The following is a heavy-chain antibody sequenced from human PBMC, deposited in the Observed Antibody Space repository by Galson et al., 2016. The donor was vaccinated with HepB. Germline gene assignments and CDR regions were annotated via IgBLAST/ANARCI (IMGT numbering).Heavy chain of an antibody. D-gene: IGHD4-23*01. CDR3: AHFDYGGQNLDY. CDR2: IYWDDEK. CDR1: GFSLTTTGVG. Sequence: PALVKPTQTLTLTCTFSGFSLTTTGVGVGWIRQPPGEALEWLALIYWDDEKRYSPSLKSRLTITKDTSKNQVVLTVTNLDPVDTATYYCAHFDYGGQNLDYRGLGALVTGSS. V-gene: IGHV2-5*02. J-gene: IGHJ4*02.